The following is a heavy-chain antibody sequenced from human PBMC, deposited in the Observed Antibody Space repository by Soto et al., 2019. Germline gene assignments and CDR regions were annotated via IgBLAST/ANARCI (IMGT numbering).Heavy chain of an antibody. CDR3: ARDDAFDNENGFDM. CDR2: IVSDGSAI. J-gene: IGHJ3*02. Sequence: VGSVRLSCAVSGFPFSFYGFHWVRQSPGKGLEWLGVIVSDGSAIYHADSLEGRFFISRDNSKDILYLQMNSLRVEDTAVYYCARDDAFDNENGFDMWGQGTMVTVSS. D-gene: IGHD3-3*02. V-gene: IGHV3-33*01. CDR1: GFPFSFYG.